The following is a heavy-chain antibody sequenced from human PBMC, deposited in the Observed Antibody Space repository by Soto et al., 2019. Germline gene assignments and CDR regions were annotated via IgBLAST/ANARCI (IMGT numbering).Heavy chain of an antibody. V-gene: IGHV3-13*01. D-gene: IGHD1-20*01. Sequence: PGGSLRLSCAASGFTFSSYDMHWVRQATGKGLEWVSAIGTAGDTYYPGSVKGRFTISRENAKNSLYLQMNSLRAGDTAVYYCARVDNDYYYMDVWGKGTTVTVSS. CDR1: GFTFSSYD. J-gene: IGHJ6*03. CDR2: IGTAGDT. CDR3: ARVDNDYYYMDV.